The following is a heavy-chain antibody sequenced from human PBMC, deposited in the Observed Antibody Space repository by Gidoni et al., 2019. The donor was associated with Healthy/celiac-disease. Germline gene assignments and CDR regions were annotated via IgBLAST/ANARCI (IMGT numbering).Heavy chain of an antibody. Sequence: QVQLQQSGPGLVTPSQTLSLTCAISGDSVSTNIAAWNWIRQSPSRGLEWLGRTYYRSKWYNDYAVSVKSRITSNPDTSKNQFSLQLNSVTPEDTAVYYCAREGYDYVWGSYPIDYWGQGTLVTVSS. CDR3: AREGYDYVWGSYPIDY. V-gene: IGHV6-1*01. CDR1: GDSVSTNIAA. CDR2: TYYRSKWYN. D-gene: IGHD3-16*02. J-gene: IGHJ4*02.